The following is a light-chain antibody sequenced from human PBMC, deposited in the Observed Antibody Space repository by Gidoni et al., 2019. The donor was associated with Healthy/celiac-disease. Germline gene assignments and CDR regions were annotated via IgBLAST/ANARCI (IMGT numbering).Light chain of an antibody. CDR1: QSISSW. CDR3: QQYNSYSVP. J-gene: IGKJ2*01. CDR2: DAS. V-gene: IGKV1-5*01. Sequence: STGSASVGDRVTITCRASQSISSWLAWYQQKPGKAPKLLIYDASSLESGVPSRFRGSGSGTEFTLTISSLQPDDFATYYCQQYNSYSVPFGQGTKLEIK.